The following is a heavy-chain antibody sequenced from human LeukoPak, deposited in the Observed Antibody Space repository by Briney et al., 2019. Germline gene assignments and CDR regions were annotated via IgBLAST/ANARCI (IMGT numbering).Heavy chain of an antibody. Sequence: GCSLRLSCAASGFTFRRYTLNWVRPAPGKGLGWVSSISSSSSYIYYADSVKGRFTISRDNAKKSLYLQMNSLRAEDTAVYYCARDRVNNNWFFVGDYWGQGTLVTVSS. CDR2: ISSSSSYI. CDR3: ARDRVNNNWFFVGDY. J-gene: IGHJ4*02. D-gene: IGHD1-1*01. V-gene: IGHV3-21*01. CDR1: GFTFRRYT.